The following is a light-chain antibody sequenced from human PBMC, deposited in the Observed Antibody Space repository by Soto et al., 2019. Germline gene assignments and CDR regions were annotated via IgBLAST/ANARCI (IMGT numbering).Light chain of an antibody. Sequence: EIVLTQSPATLSLSLGERATLSCRASQSIGSYLAWYQHKLGQPPRLLIYDTSARATGVPARFSGSRSGPEFTLTINSLQSEDFAIYYCQRYNNWPLTFGGGTKVDNK. CDR2: DTS. CDR1: QSIGSY. CDR3: QRYNNWPLT. V-gene: IGKV3-15*01. J-gene: IGKJ4*01.